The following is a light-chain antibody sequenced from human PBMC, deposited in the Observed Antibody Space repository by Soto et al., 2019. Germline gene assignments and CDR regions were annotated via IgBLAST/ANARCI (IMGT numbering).Light chain of an antibody. CDR3: AARYDSLSVHLV. CDR2: NSN. CDR1: SSNIGSYS. Sequence: QSVLTQPPSASGTPGQRVTISCSGSSSNIGSYSVNWYQQLPGTAPKLLIYNSNQRPSGVPDRFSGSKSGTSASLAISGLQSEDEDDYYCAARYDSLSVHLVFGGGTKLTVL. V-gene: IGLV1-44*01. J-gene: IGLJ2*01.